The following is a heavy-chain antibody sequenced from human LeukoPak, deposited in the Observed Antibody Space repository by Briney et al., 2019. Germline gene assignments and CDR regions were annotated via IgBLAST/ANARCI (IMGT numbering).Heavy chain of an antibody. D-gene: IGHD3-16*01. CDR2: INSDGSST. Sequence: PGGSLRLSCLASGFTFSSYWMHWVRQAPGKGLVWVSRINSDGSSTNYADSVKGRFTISRDNAKNTLYLQVNSLRAEDTAVYYCAKELIMRFDFWGQGTLVTVSS. J-gene: IGHJ4*02. V-gene: IGHV3-74*01. CDR3: AKELIMRFDF. CDR1: GFTFSSYW.